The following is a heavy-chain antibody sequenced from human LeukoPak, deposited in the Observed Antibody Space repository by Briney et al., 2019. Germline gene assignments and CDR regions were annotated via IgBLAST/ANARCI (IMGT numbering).Heavy chain of an antibody. J-gene: IGHJ4*02. D-gene: IGHD3-22*01. CDR3: AKDQDYYDSSGYPYFDY. CDR2: ITGSGGST. CDR1: GFTVSSNY. Sequence: GGSLRLSCAASGFTVSSNYMSWVRQAPGKGLEWVSAITGSGGSTYYADSVKGRYTISRDNSKNTLYLQMNSLRAEDTAVYYCAKDQDYYDSSGYPYFDYWGQGTLFTVSS. V-gene: IGHV3-23*01.